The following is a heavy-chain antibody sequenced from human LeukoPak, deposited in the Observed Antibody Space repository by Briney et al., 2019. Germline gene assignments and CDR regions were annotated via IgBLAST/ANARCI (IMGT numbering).Heavy chain of an antibody. Sequence: GASVKVSCKVSGYTLTELSMHWVRQAPGKGLEWMGDFDPEDGEIIYAQKFQGRVTMTEDTATDTAYMELSSLRSEDTAVYYCATGEDTAGGFDYWGQGTLVTVSS. CDR3: ATGEDTAGGFDY. CDR1: GYTLTELS. D-gene: IGHD2-15*01. V-gene: IGHV1-24*01. J-gene: IGHJ4*02. CDR2: FDPEDGEI.